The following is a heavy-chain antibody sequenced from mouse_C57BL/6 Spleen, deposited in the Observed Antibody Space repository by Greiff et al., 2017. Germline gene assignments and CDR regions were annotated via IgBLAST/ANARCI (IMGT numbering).Heavy chain of an antibody. J-gene: IGHJ4*01. CDR3: ARQVDYDYDGYAMDY. D-gene: IGHD2-4*01. Sequence: EVMLVESGGGLVKHGGSLKLSCAASGFTFSSYTMSWVRQTPEKRLEWVATISGGGGNTYYPDSVKGRFTISRDNAKNTLYLQMSSLRSEDTALYYCARQVDYDYDGYAMDYWGQGTSVTVSS. CDR1: GFTFSSYT. V-gene: IGHV5-9*01. CDR2: ISGGGGNT.